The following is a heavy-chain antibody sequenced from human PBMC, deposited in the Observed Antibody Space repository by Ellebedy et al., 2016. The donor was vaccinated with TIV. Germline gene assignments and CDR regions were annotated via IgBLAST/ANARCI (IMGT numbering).Heavy chain of an antibody. CDR3: AKDRYGDYVVYFDY. CDR1: GFTFSSSA. CDR2: IRSGGDT. V-gene: IGHV3-23*01. J-gene: IGHJ4*02. Sequence: PGGSLRLSCAASGFTFSSSAMSWVRQAPGKGLEWVSSIRSGGDTSYAGSVKGRFSISRDNSESTLYLQMNNLRVEDTAVYFCAKDRYGDYVVYFDYWGQGTLVTVSS. D-gene: IGHD4-17*01.